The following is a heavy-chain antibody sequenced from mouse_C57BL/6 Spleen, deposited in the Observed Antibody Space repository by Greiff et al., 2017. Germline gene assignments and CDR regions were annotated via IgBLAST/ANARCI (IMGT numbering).Heavy chain of an antibody. V-gene: IGHV5-17*01. J-gene: IGHJ1*03. CDR1: GFTFSDYG. CDR2: ISSGSSTI. CDR3: ARSDYWYFDV. Sequence: EVMLVESGGGLVKPGGSLKLSCAASGFTFSDYGMHWVRQAPEKGLEWVAYISSGSSTIYYADTVKGRFTISRDNATNTLFLQMTSLRSEDTAMYYCARSDYWYFDVWGTGTTVTVSS.